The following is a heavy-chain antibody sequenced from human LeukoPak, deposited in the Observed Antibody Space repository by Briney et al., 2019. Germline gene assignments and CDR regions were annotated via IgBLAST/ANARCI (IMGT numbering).Heavy chain of an antibody. CDR3: ARGYDYLGY. Sequence: SETLSLTCTVSGGSISSYYWSWIRQPPGKRLEWIGYIYYSGSTNYNPSLKSRVTISVDTSKNQFSLKLSSVTAADTGVYYCARGYDYLGYWGQGTLVTVSS. J-gene: IGHJ4*02. CDR2: IYYSGST. D-gene: IGHD3-16*01. CDR1: GGSISSYY. V-gene: IGHV4-59*01.